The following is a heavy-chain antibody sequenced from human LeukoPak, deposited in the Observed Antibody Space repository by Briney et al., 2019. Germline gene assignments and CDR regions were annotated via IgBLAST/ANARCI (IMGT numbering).Heavy chain of an antibody. CDR3: ARGSGIVVVVAATGLDY. V-gene: IGHV4-34*01. J-gene: IGHJ4*02. CDR1: GGSYSGYY. CDR2: INHSGST. Sequence: SETLSLTCAVYGGSYSGYYWSWIRQPPGKGLEWIGEINHSGSTNYNPSLKSRVTISVDTSKNQFSLKLSSVTAADTAVYYCARGSGIVVVVAATGLDYWGQGTLVTVSS. D-gene: IGHD2-15*01.